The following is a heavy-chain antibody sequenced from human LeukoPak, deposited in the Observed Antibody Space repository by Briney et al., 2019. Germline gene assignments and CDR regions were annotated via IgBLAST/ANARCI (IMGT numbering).Heavy chain of an antibody. J-gene: IGHJ4*02. CDR2: IYTSGST. CDR3: ARWKVTMVRGVWSHFDY. V-gene: IGHV4-61*02. Sequence: PSETLSLTCTVSGGSISSGSYYWSWIRQPAGKGLEWIGRIYTSGSTNHNPSLKSRVTISVDTSKNQFSLKLSSVTAADTAVYYCARWKVTMVRGVWSHFDYWGQGTLVTVSS. D-gene: IGHD3-10*01. CDR1: GGSISSGSYY.